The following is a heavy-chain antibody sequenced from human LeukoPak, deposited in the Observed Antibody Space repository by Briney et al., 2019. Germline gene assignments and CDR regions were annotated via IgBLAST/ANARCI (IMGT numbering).Heavy chain of an antibody. CDR3: ARDPTTDYGNWFDP. CDR2: IYYSGST. D-gene: IGHD4-17*01. CDR1: GGSISSYY. V-gene: IGHV4-59*01. Sequence: PSETLSLTCTVSGGSISSYYWSWIRQPPGKGLEWIGYIYYSGSTNYNPSLKSRVTISVDTSKNQFSLKLSSVPAADTAVYYCARDPTTDYGNWFDPWGQGTLVTVSS. J-gene: IGHJ5*02.